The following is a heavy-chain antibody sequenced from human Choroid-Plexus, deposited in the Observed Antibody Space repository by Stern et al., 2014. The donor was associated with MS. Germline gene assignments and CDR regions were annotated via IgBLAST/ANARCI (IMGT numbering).Heavy chain of an antibody. D-gene: IGHD2/OR15-2a*01. V-gene: IGHV3-30*18. Sequence: QMQLVQSGGGVVQPGRPLRLSCVASGFTFGSCAMHWVRQAPGKGLECVAGVSYDGSNKYYADSVKGRFTISRDNSQNTLYMQMSSLRPEDTAVYYCAKDRQYLTYFFDHWGQGSLVTVSS. J-gene: IGHJ5*02. CDR1: GFTFGSCA. CDR3: AKDRQYLTYFFDH. CDR2: VSYDGSNK.